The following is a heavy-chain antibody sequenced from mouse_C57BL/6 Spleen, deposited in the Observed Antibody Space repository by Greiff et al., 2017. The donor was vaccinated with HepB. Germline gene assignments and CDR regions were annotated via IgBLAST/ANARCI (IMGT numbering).Heavy chain of an antibody. D-gene: IGHD1-1*01. CDR3: TRDYYGSSRYAMDY. CDR1: GYTFTDYE. Sequence: VKLMESGAELVRPGASVTLSCKASGYTFTDYEMHWVKQTPVHGLEWIGAIDPETGGTAYNQKFKGKAILTADKSSSTAYMELRSLTSEDSAVYYCTRDYYGSSRYAMDYWGQGTSVTVSS. V-gene: IGHV1-15*01. J-gene: IGHJ4*01. CDR2: IDPETGGT.